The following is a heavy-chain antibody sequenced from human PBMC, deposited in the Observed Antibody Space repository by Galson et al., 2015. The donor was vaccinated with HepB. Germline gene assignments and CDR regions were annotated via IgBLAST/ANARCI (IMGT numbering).Heavy chain of an antibody. Sequence: SLRLSCAASGFTFSSYEMNWVRQAPGKGLEWISYIRSSGDTIYYADSVKGRSTISRDNAKNSLYLQMNSLRAEDTAVYYCASWGILTAYGMDVWGQGTTVTVSS. CDR1: GFTFSSYE. CDR2: IRSSGDTI. J-gene: IGHJ6*02. CDR3: ASWGILTAYGMDV. D-gene: IGHD3-9*01. V-gene: IGHV3-48*03.